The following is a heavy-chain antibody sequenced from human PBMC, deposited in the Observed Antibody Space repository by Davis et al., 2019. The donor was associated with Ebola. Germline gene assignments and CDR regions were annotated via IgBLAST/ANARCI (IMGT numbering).Heavy chain of an antibody. D-gene: IGHD6-6*01. V-gene: IGHV1-3*01. CDR2: INAGNGNT. CDR1: GYTFTSYA. Sequence: SVKVSCKASGYTFTSYAMHWVRQAPGQRLEWMGWINAGNGNTKYSQKFQGRVTITRDTSASTAYMELSSLRSEDTAVYYCARGSSKAYYYYGKDVWGQGTTVTVSS. CDR3: ARGSSKAYYYYGKDV. J-gene: IGHJ6*02.